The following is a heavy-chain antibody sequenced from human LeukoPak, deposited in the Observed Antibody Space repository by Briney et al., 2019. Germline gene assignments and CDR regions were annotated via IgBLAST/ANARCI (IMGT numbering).Heavy chain of an antibody. V-gene: IGHV4-59*01. CDR3: ARVSSSWIYGMDV. CDR2: IYYSGST. CDR1: GGSISSYY. D-gene: IGHD6-13*01. J-gene: IGHJ6*02. Sequence: KASETLSLTCTVSGGSISSYYWSWIRQPPGKGLEWIGYIYYSGSTNYSPSLKSRVTISVDTSKNQFSLKLSSVTAADTAVYYCARVSSSWIYGMDVWGQGTTVTVSS.